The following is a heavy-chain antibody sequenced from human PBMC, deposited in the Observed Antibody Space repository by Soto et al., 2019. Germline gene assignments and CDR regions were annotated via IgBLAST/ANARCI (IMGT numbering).Heavy chain of an antibody. Sequence: GGSLRLSCAASGFTFSSYAMSWVRQAPGKGLEWVSAISGSGGSTYYADSVKGRFTISRDNSKHTLYLQMNSLRAEDTAVYYCAKVLQADCSGGSCYGPHYWGQGTLVTVSS. V-gene: IGHV3-23*01. J-gene: IGHJ4*02. D-gene: IGHD2-15*01. CDR2: ISGSGGST. CDR3: AKVLQADCSGGSCYGPHY. CDR1: GFTFSSYA.